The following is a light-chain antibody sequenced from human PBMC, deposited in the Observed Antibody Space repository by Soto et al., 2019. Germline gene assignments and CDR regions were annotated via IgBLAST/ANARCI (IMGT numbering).Light chain of an antibody. CDR1: SSDAGGYNY. CDR2: EVS. Sequence: QSALTQPPSASGSPGQSVTISCTGTSSDAGGYNYVSWYQQHPGKAPKLMIYEVSKRPSGVPDRFSGSKSGNTASLTVSGLQAEDEADYCSSSYAGINHFVVFGGGTKLTVL. J-gene: IGLJ2*01. V-gene: IGLV2-8*01. CDR3: SSYAGINHFVV.